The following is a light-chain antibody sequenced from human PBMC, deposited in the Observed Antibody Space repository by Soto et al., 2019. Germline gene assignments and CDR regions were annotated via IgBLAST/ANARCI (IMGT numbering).Light chain of an antibody. CDR2: GAS. Sequence: EIVLTQSPGSLSLSPGERATLSCRASQSVTTNYLAWYQQKPGQAPRLLIYGASSGATDIPDRFSGSGSGTDFTLTISRLEPEDFAVYYCQEYGSSPVTFGQGTRLDIK. V-gene: IGKV3-20*01. CDR3: QEYGSSPVT. J-gene: IGKJ5*01. CDR1: QSVTTNY.